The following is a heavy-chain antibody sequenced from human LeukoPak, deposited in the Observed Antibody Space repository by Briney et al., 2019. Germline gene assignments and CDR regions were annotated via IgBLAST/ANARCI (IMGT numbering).Heavy chain of an antibody. V-gene: IGHV4-30-4*01. CDR3: ARRGRVYCSSNSCYGCFDL. CDR2: IYYNGRA. CDR1: GGSISGGDYY. Sequence: SETLSLTCTVSGGSISGGDYYWTWIRQPPGKGLEWIVYIYYNGRAYYNPSLKSRVTISVDTSKNQFSLKLSSVTAADTAVYYCARRGRVYCSSNSCYGCFDLWGRGTLVTVSS. J-gene: IGHJ2*01. D-gene: IGHD2-2*01.